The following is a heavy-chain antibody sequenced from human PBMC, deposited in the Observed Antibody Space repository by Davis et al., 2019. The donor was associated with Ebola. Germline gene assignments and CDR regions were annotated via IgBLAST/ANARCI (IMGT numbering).Heavy chain of an antibody. CDR3: ARGVSMTTITNY. Sequence: ASVKVSCKASGYTFTSYYMHWVRQAPGQGLEWMGIINPSGGSASYAQKFQGRVTMTRDTSTSTAYMELTSLRSEDTAVYYCARGVSMTTITNYWGQGTLVTVSS. CDR1: GYTFTSYY. J-gene: IGHJ4*02. V-gene: IGHV1-46*01. CDR2: INPSGGSA. D-gene: IGHD5-24*01.